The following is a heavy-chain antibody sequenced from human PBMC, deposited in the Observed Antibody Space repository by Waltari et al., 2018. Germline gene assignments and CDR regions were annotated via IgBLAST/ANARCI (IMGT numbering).Heavy chain of an antibody. CDR3: TGDGSGSYSLDY. CDR2: IWYDGSNK. J-gene: IGHJ4*02. V-gene: IGHV3-33*01. Sequence: QVQLVESGGGVVQPGRSLRLSCAAYGFTFSSYGMHWVRQAPGKGLEWVAVIWYDGSNKYYADSVKGRFTISRDNSKNTLYLQMNSLRAEDTAVYYCTGDGSGSYSLDYWGQGTLVTVSS. CDR1: GFTFSSYG. D-gene: IGHD3-10*01.